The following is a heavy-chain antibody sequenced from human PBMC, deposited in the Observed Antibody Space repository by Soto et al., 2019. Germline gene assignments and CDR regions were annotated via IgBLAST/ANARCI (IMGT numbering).Heavy chain of an antibody. CDR1: GFTFDDYA. CDR2: ISCNSGSR. D-gene: IGHD2-21*01. Sequence: SLRLSCAASGFTFDDYAMNWVRQTPGKGLEWVSGISCNSGSRVYVDSVKGRCTISRDNAKDSLYLQMDSLRADETALYFCAKDSKLLGTSPCDHWGQGTLVTVTS. CDR3: AKDSKLLGTSPCDH. J-gene: IGHJ5*02. V-gene: IGHV3-9*01.